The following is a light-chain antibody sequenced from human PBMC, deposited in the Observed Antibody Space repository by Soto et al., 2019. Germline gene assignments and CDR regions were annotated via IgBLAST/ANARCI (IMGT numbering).Light chain of an antibody. CDR3: QQYGTSPLT. J-gene: IGKJ4*01. CDR1: QSVSSIY. CDR2: GAS. Sequence: EIVLTQSPGTLSLSPGERATLSCRASQSVSSIYLAWYQQKPGQAPRLLIYGASSRATGIPDRFSGSGSGTDFILTISRLEPEDFAVYYCQQYGTSPLTFGGGTKVEI. V-gene: IGKV3-20*01.